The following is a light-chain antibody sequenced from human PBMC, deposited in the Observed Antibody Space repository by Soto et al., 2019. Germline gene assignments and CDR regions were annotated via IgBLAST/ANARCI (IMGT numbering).Light chain of an antibody. J-gene: IGKJ4*01. CDR2: GAS. V-gene: IGKV3-20*01. Sequence: IVMTQSPATLSVSPGERATLSCRASQSVSSNLAWYQQKPGQAPRLLIYGASSRATGIPDRFSGSGSGTDFTFTISRLEAEDFAVYYCQQYGSSPPDSFGGGTKV. CDR1: QSVSSN. CDR3: QQYGSSPPDS.